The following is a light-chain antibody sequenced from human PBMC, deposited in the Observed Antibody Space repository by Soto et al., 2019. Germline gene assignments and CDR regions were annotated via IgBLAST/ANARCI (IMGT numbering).Light chain of an antibody. CDR2: DNN. CDR1: SSNIGNNY. J-gene: IGLJ2*01. V-gene: IGLV1-51*01. Sequence: QSVLTQPPSVSAAPGQKVTISCSGSSSNIGNNYVSWYQQLPGTAPKLLIYDNNKRPSGIPDRFSASMSDTSATLGITGLQTGDEADYYCATWDSSLSAVVFGGGTKLTVL. CDR3: ATWDSSLSAVV.